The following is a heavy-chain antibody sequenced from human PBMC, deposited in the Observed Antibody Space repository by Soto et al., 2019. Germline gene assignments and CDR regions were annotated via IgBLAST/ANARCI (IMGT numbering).Heavy chain of an antibody. CDR3: AREGFSTDFWSGSRPDNWFDP. CDR2: IYYSGST. CDR1: GGSISSYD. V-gene: IGHV4-59*01. J-gene: IGHJ5*02. Sequence: SETLSLTCTVSGGSISSYDWSWIRQPPGKGLEWIGYIYYSGSTNYNPSLKSRVTISVDTSKNQFSLKLSSVTAADTAVYYCAREGFSTDFWSGSRPDNWFDPWGQGTLVTVSS. D-gene: IGHD3-3*01.